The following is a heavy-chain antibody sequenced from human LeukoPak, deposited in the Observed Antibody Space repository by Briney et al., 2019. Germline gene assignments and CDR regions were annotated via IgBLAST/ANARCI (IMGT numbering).Heavy chain of an antibody. CDR1: GGSISSSGYY. CDR2: IYYSGST. Sequence: SETLSLTCTVSGGSISSSGYYWGWIRQPPGKGLGWIGSIYYSGSTYYNPSLKSRVTISVDTSKNQFSLKLSSVTAADTAVYYCARLPDGQGSYWGQGTLVTVSS. J-gene: IGHJ4*02. V-gene: IGHV4-39*01. CDR3: ARLPDGQGSY.